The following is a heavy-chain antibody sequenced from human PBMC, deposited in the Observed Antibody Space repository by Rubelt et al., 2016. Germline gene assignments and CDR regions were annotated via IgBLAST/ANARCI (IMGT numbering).Heavy chain of an antibody. CDR2: IHPSGST. CDR3: ATAPRGKAYFDF. Sequence: QVQLQQWGAGLLKPSETLSLTCAVYGGSFSGYYCTWIRQPPGKGLEWIGEIHPSGSTNYNPSLKSRVTISVDTSKNPFSLKLGAVTAADTAVYYCATAPRGKAYFDFWARGTLVTVSS. CDR1: GGSFSGYY. J-gene: IGHJ2*01. D-gene: IGHD3-10*01. V-gene: IGHV4-34*01.